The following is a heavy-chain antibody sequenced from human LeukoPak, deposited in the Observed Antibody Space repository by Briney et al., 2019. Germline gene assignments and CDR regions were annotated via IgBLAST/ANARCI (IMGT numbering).Heavy chain of an antibody. CDR1: GFTFSSYE. J-gene: IGHJ6*04. V-gene: IGHV3-48*03. Sequence: GGSLRLSCAASGFTFSSYEMNWVRQAPGKGLEGVSYISSSGSTIYYADSVKGRFTISRDNAKNSLYLQMNSLRAEDTAVYYCARIFREYCSSTSCYWPNYYYYGMDVWGKGTTVTVSS. CDR2: ISSSGSTI. D-gene: IGHD2-2*01. CDR3: ARIFREYCSSTSCYWPNYYYYGMDV.